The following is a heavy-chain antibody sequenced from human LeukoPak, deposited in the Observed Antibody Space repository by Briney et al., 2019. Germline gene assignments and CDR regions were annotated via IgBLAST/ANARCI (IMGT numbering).Heavy chain of an antibody. CDR3: ARGYSTWSSDY. J-gene: IGHJ4*02. D-gene: IGHD2/OR15-2a*01. V-gene: IGHV4-34*01. CDR2: IDHRGSA. CDR1: GASLSDYY. Sequence: KPSETLSLTCAVHGASLSDYYWTWIRQSPEKGLECIGAIDHRGSANYNPSLESRVTISLDTSKNQFSLNLASVTAADTAVYYCARGYSTWSSDYWGQGTLVTVSS.